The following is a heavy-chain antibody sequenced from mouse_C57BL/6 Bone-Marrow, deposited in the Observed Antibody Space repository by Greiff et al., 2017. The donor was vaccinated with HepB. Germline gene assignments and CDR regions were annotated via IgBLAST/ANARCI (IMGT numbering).Heavy chain of an antibody. J-gene: IGHJ4*01. Sequence: QVQLQQSGPGLVAPSQSLSITCTVSGFSFTSYGVDWVRQSPGKGLEWLGVIWGVGSTNYNSALKSRLSSSKDNSKSQVFLKMNSLQTDDTAMYYCARNLYYGSSYAMDYWGQGTSVTVSS. CDR2: IWGVGST. V-gene: IGHV2-6*01. D-gene: IGHD1-1*01. CDR3: ARNLYYGSSYAMDY. CDR1: GFSFTSYG.